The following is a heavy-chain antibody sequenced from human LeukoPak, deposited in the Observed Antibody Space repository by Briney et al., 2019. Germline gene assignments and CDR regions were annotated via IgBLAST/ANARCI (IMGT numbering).Heavy chain of an antibody. CDR1: GYTFTSYA. J-gene: IGHJ6*02. Sequence: ASVKVSCKASGYTFTSYAINWVRQATGQGLEWMGWMNPNSGNTGYAQKFQGRVTMTRNTSISTAYMELSSLRSEDTAVYYCARLYDFWSGYPYYYYYGMDVWGQGTTVTVSS. D-gene: IGHD3-3*01. CDR3: ARLYDFWSGYPYYYYYGMDV. CDR2: MNPNSGNT. V-gene: IGHV1-8*01.